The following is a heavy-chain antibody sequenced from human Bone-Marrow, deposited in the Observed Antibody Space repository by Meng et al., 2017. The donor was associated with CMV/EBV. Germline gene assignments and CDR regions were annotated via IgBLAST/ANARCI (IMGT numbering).Heavy chain of an antibody. CDR1: GYTFTSYG. V-gene: IGHV1-18*01. CDR2: ISAYNGNT. Sequence: ASVKVSCKASGYTFTSYGISWVRQAPGQGLEWMGWISAYNGNTNYAQKLQGRVTMTTDTSTSTAYMELRSLRSDDTAVYYCARDRGGYCSSTSCYPDPWGQGTLVTASS. D-gene: IGHD2-2*01. J-gene: IGHJ5*02. CDR3: ARDRGGYCSSTSCYPDP.